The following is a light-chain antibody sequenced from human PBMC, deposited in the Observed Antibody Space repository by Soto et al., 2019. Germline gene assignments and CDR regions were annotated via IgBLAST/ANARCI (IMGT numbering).Light chain of an antibody. J-gene: IGKJ1*01. CDR2: KAS. CDR3: HKYDSYPWT. CDR1: QTISTW. V-gene: IGKV1-5*03. Sequence: DIQMTQSPSTLSGSVGDRVTITCRAGQTISTWLAWYQLKRGKAPELLIYKASKVAGGLPSRFIGSGSGTEFTLTISSLQPDDFASYHCHKYDSYPWTFGQGTKVDIK.